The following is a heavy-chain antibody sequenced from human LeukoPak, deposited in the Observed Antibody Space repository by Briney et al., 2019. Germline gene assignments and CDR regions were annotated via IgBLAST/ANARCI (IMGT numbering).Heavy chain of an antibody. Sequence: AGGSLRLSCAASGFTFSSYWMNWARQAPGKGLEWVGRIRRKTDGETTDHAAPVKGRFTISRDDSKNTLYLQMNSLKTEDTAVYYCVTDLVIKGYFDYWGQGALVTVSS. D-gene: IGHD2-21*01. CDR1: GFTFSSYW. J-gene: IGHJ4*02. CDR2: IRRKTDGETT. V-gene: IGHV3-15*01. CDR3: VTDLVIKGYFDY.